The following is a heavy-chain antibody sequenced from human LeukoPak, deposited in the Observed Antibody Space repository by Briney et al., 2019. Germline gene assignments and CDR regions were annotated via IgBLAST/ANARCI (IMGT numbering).Heavy chain of an antibody. J-gene: IGHJ4*02. D-gene: IGHD1-26*01. CDR2: INPNSGDT. CDR1: EYTCTDYY. CDR3: ARDAWLVGTTNLYYFDY. V-gene: IGHV1-2*02. Sequence: ASVKVSCKASEYTCTDYYMHWVRQAPGQGLEWMGWINPNSGDTNYAQKFQGRVTMTRDPSISTAYMALTRLRSDDTAVYYCARDAWLVGTTNLYYFDYWGQGTLVTVSS.